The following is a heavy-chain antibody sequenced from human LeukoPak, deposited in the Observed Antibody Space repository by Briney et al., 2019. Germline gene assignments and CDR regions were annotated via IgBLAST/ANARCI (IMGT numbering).Heavy chain of an antibody. CDR1: EFTFRSHV. J-gene: IGHJ4*02. CDR3: AKDPFGVVPFDY. V-gene: IGHV3-23*01. D-gene: IGHD3-3*01. Sequence: GGSLRLSCAASEFTFRSHVMSWVRQAPGKGLEWISAIVGSGSTTHYADSVKGRFTISRDNSKNTLYLQMNSLRAEDTAVYYCAKDPFGVVPFDYWGQGTLVTVSS. CDR2: IVGSGSTT.